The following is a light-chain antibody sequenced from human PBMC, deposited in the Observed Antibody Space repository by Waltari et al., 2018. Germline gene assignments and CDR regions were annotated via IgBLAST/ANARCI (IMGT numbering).Light chain of an antibody. J-gene: IGKJ2*03. CDR2: DAS. Sequence: EIVLTQSPATLSLSPGERATLSCRASQNVNTYLAWYQQKPGQAPRLLIYDASNRATGIPARFSGSGSGTDFTLTICSLEPEDFALYYCQQRNNWPPYSFGQGTKLEIK. V-gene: IGKV3-11*01. CDR3: QQRNNWPPYS. CDR1: QNVNTY.